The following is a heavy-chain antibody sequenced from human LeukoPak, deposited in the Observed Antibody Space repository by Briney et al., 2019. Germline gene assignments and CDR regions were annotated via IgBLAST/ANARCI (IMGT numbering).Heavy chain of an antibody. J-gene: IGHJ4*02. CDR1: GFTFSSYG. CDR3: ARVAYCGGDCYSRGFDY. V-gene: IGHV3-21*01. CDR2: ISSSSSYI. D-gene: IGHD2-21*02. Sequence: GGSLRLSCAASGFTFSSYGMHWVRQAPGKGLEWVSSISSSSSYIYYADSVKGRFTISRDNAKNSLYLQMNSLRAEDTAVYYCARVAYCGGDCYSRGFDYWGQGTLVTVSS.